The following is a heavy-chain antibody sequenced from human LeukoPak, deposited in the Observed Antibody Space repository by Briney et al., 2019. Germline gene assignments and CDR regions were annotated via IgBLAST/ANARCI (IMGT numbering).Heavy chain of an antibody. D-gene: IGHD3/OR15-3a*01. J-gene: IGHJ4*02. CDR2: MNPNSANK. CDR1: GYTFTNYD. V-gene: IGHV1-8*03. Sequence: ASVKVSCKASGYTFTNYDINWVRQATGQGLECRGWMNPNSANKDYALEFQGRITITMNTSTSTAYMELSSLRSEDTAVYYCARGPTWTGGYYYFDYWGQGTLVTVSS. CDR3: ARGPTWTGGYYYFDY.